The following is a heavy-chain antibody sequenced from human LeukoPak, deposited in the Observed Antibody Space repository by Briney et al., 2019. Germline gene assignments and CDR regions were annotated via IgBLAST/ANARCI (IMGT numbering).Heavy chain of an antibody. Sequence: GASVKVSCKASGYTFTGYYMHWVRQAPGQGLEWMGWINPNSGGTNYAQKFQGRVTMTRDTSISTAYMELSRLRSDDTAVYYCARSLLPRAGHCDYWRQGTLVTVSS. CDR3: ARSLLPRAGHCDY. CDR2: INPNSGGT. CDR1: GYTFTGYY. J-gene: IGHJ4*02. V-gene: IGHV1-2*02. D-gene: IGHD3-22*01.